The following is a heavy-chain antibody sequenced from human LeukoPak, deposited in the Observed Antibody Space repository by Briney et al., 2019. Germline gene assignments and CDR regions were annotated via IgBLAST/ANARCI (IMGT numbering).Heavy chain of an antibody. J-gene: IGHJ3*02. D-gene: IGHD3-10*01. CDR3: ARSDYHGSGSHTVFDAFDI. Sequence: RSSETLSLTCTVSGGSVSSGSYYWSWIRQPPGKGLEWIGYIYYSGSTNYNPSLKSRVTISVDTSKNQFSLKLSSVTAADTAMYYCARSDYHGSGSHTVFDAFDIWGQGTRVTVSS. CDR1: GGSVSSGSYY. V-gene: IGHV4-61*01. CDR2: IYYSGST.